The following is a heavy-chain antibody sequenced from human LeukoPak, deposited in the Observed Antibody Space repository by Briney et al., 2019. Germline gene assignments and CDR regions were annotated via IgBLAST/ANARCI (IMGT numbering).Heavy chain of an antibody. CDR2: ISYSGRT. CDR1: GGSISSSSYY. D-gene: IGHD6-19*01. J-gene: IGHJ4*02. Sequence: PSETLSLTCTVSGGSISSSSYYWGWIRQPPGKGLEWIGSISYSGRTYYNPSLKSRVTISVDTSKNQFSLNLSSVTAADTAVYYSARTLGSSGWFPPWVFDYWGQGSLVTV. V-gene: IGHV4-39*07. CDR3: ARTLGSSGWFPPWVFDY.